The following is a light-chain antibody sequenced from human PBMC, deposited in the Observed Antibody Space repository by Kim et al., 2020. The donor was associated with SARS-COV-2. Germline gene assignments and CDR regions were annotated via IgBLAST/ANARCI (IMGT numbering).Light chain of an antibody. Sequence: APRRMAWITCGGDRIGSKSVKWYQQKPGQAPVLVIYKDSDRPSGIPERFSGSNFGDTATLTISRVAAGDEADYYCQVWDSDSDHWVFGGGTQLTVL. CDR3: QVWDSDSDHWV. V-gene: IGLV3-21*04. CDR1: RIGSKS. J-gene: IGLJ2*01. CDR2: KDS.